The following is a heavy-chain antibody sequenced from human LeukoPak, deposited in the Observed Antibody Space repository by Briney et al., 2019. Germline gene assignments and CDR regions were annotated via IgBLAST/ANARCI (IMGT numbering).Heavy chain of an antibody. J-gene: IGHJ4*02. CDR2: INSDGSWT. CDR3: VSFYETY. D-gene: IGHD2/OR15-2a*01. Sequence: GGSLRLSCAASGNYWMHWVRQVPGKGLVWVSHINSDGSWTSYADSVKGRFTISKENAKNTVYLQMNSLRAEDTAVYYCVSFYETYWGRGTLVTVSS. CDR1: GNYW. V-gene: IGHV3-74*01.